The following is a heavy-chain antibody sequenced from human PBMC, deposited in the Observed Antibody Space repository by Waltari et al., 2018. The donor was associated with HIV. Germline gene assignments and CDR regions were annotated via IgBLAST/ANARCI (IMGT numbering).Heavy chain of an antibody. CDR1: GYTFTSYY. J-gene: IGHJ6*02. CDR2: INPVEGST. Sequence: QVQLVQSGAEVKKPGASVKVSCKASGYTFTSYYMHWVRQAPGQGLEWMGIINPVEGSTSDAQKFQGRGTMTRDTSTSTVYMELSSLRSEDTAVYYCARDPGTGTTSYYGMDVWGQGTTVTVSS. CDR3: ARDPGTGTTSYYGMDV. V-gene: IGHV1-46*03. D-gene: IGHD1-7*01.